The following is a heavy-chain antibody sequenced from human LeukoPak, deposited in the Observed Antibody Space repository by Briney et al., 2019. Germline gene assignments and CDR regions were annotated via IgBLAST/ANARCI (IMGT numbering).Heavy chain of an antibody. V-gene: IGHV3-15*01. D-gene: IGHD1-1*01. CDR2: IKSKTDGGTT. CDR1: GFTFSNAW. Sequence: GSLRLSCAASGFTFSNAWMSWVRQAPGKGLEWVGRIKSKTDGGTTDYAAPVKGRFTISRDDSKNTVYLQMNSLRTEDTALYYCVTRVKSTGDYWGQGTLVTVSS. J-gene: IGHJ4*02. CDR3: VTRVKSTGDY.